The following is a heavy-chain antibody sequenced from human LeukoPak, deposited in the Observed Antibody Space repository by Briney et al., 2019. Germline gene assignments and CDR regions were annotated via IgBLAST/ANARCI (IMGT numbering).Heavy chain of an antibody. Sequence: SETLSLTCTVSGASISGYYWSWIRQPPGKGLDYIGYIYYTGNTNYNPSLKSRVTISVDTSKNQFSLKLSAVTAADTAVYYCARGRGGGGTSNNWFDPWGQGTLVIVSS. CDR3: ARGRGGGGTSNNWFDP. D-gene: IGHD2-15*01. CDR2: IYYTGNT. J-gene: IGHJ5*02. V-gene: IGHV4-59*01. CDR1: GASISGYY.